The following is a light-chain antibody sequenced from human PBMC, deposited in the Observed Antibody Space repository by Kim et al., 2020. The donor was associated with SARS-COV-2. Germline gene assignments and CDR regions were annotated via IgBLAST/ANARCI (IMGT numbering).Light chain of an antibody. CDR1: QDISNY. CDR3: QQYDNVR. CDR2: DAS. Sequence: DIQMTQSPSSLSASVGDRVTITCQASQDISNYLNWYQQKPGKAPKLLIYDASTLETGVPSRFSGSGSGTDFTFTISSLQPEDAATYYCQQYDNVRFGRGTKVDIK. V-gene: IGKV1-33*01. J-gene: IGKJ4*01.